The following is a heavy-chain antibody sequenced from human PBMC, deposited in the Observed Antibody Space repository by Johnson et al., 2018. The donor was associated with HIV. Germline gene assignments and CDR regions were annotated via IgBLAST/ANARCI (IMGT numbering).Heavy chain of an antibody. CDR2: IRTKPNTYAT. CDR3: SGYSITVGSTDKDDASDI. V-gene: IGHV3-73*01. CDR1: GFSFSGSA. D-gene: IGHD5-18*01. Sequence: VQLVESGGGVVQPGRSLRLSCAASGFSFSGSAVHWVRQASGKGLEWLGRIRTKPNTYATSYGASVQGRFSISRDDSKNTAYLQNNSLKTEDTAVYYCSGYSITVGSTDKDDASDIWGQGTLVTVSS. J-gene: IGHJ3*02.